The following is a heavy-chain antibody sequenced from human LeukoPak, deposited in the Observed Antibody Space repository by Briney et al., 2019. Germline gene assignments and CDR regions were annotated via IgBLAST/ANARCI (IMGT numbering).Heavy chain of an antibody. V-gene: IGHV3-53*01. CDR2: IYSGGIT. CDR3: ANLPRGDY. D-gene: IGHD3-10*01. CDR1: GVTVSRNY. J-gene: IGHJ4*02. Sequence: PGGSLRLSCAASGVTVSRNYMSWARQAPGKGLEWVSVIYSGGITYYADFVKGRFTISRDNSKNTLYLQINSLTAEDTAVYYCANLPRGDYWGLGTLVTVSS.